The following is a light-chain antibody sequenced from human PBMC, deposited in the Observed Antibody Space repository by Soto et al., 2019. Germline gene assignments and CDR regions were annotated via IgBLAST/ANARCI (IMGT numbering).Light chain of an antibody. CDR1: QSVSSSY. CDR2: GAS. CDR3: LQYVSSLCT. V-gene: IGKV3-20*01. Sequence: EIVLTQSPGTLSLSPGERATLSCRASQSVSSSYLAWYQQKPGQAPRLLIYGASSRATGIPDRFSGSGSGTDFTLTISRLEPEDFAVYYCLQYVSSLCTFGQGPKVQIK. J-gene: IGKJ1*01.